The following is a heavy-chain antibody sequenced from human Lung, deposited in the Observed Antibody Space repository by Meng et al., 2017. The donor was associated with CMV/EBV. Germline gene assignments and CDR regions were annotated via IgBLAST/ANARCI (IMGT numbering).Heavy chain of an antibody. D-gene: IGHD2-15*01. CDR3: AREWSGYFHY. J-gene: IGHJ4*02. Sequence: LRLSCTVSGGSISSDTDYWTWIRQYPGKGLEWIGCIYFSGSTAYNPSLKSRLTISVDTSKNQFSLRLNSVTAADTAVYFCAREWSGYFHYWGQGTLVTVSS. CDR2: IYFSGST. V-gene: IGHV4-31*03. CDR1: GGSISSDTDY.